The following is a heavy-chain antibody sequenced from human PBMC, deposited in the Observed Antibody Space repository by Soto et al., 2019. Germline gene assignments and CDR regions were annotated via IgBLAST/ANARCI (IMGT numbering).Heavy chain of an antibody. D-gene: IGHD2-8*02. J-gene: IGHJ5*01. CDR3: ARSAGYCTDTSCEKGWFDS. CDR1: GFMFSSYN. Sequence: VQLVESGGGLVKPGGSLRLSCEGSGFMFSSYNMNWVRQAPGRGLEWVSFISSSSDYKYYEDAVKGRFTISRDNDKNSVYLQMNSLRAEDAGLYYCARSAGYCTDTSCEKGWFDSWGQGTWVTVSS. CDR2: ISSSSDYK. V-gene: IGHV3-21*01.